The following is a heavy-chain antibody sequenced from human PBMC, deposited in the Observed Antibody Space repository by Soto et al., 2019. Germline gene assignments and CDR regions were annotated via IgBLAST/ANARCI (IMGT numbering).Heavy chain of an antibody. V-gene: IGHV3-53*01. Sequence: EVQLVESGGGLIQPGGSLRLSCAASGFTVSSNYMSWVRQAPGKGLEWVSVIYSGGSTSYADSVKGRFTISRDNSNKTLNLQMNSLRAEDTAVYYCARENYEDYFDYWGQGTLVTVSS. CDR2: IYSGGST. J-gene: IGHJ4*02. CDR1: GFTVSSNY. CDR3: ARENYEDYFDY. D-gene: IGHD1-7*01.